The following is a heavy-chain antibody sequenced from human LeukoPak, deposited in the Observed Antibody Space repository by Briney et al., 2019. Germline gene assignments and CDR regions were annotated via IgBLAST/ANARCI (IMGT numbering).Heavy chain of an antibody. Sequence: PGGSLRPSCAASGFTFSSYAMSWVRQAPGKGLEWVSAISGSGGSTYYADSVKGRFTISRDNSKNTLYLQINSLRAEDTAVYYCAKVGCSGGSCGWFDPWGQGTLVTVSS. D-gene: IGHD2-15*01. CDR3: AKVGCSGGSCGWFDP. V-gene: IGHV3-23*01. J-gene: IGHJ5*02. CDR2: ISGSGGST. CDR1: GFTFSSYA.